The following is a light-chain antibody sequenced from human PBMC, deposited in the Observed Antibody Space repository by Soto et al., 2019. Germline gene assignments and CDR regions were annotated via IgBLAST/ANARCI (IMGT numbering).Light chain of an antibody. CDR3: EQHHNSPNT. CDR2: WAS. Sequence: DIVMTQSPDSLAVSLGERATINCKSSQSVLRSSNNKNYLDWYQQKSGQPPKLLIYWASTRESGVPDRFSGSGSGTECTLTISSLQAEDVAVYYCEQHHNSPNTCGGGTKVEIK. V-gene: IGKV4-1*01. CDR1: QSVLRSSNNKNY. J-gene: IGKJ4*01.